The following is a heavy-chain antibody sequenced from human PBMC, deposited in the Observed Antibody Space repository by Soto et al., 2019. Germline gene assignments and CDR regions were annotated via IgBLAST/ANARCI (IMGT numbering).Heavy chain of an antibody. Sequence: ASVKVSCKVSGYTLTELSMHWVRQARGKGLEWMGGFDPEDGETIYAQKFQGRVTMTEDTSTDTAYMELSSLRSEDTAVYYCATGYDSSGYGLRVDAFDIWGQGTMVTVSS. CDR1: GYTLTELS. J-gene: IGHJ3*02. CDR3: ATGYDSSGYGLRVDAFDI. CDR2: FDPEDGET. D-gene: IGHD3-22*01. V-gene: IGHV1-24*01.